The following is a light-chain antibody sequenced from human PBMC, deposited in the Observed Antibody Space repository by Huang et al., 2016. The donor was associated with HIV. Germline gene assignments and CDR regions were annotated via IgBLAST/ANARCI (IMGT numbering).Light chain of an antibody. CDR1: QSLLHSNGYNY. J-gene: IGKJ5*01. Sequence: DIVMTQSPLSLPVTPGEPASISCKSSQSLLHSNGYNYLDWYLQQPGQSPQLLIYLGSNRAAGVPDRFSGSGSGTDFTLQISRVEAEDVGVYYCMQALQTITFGQGTRLEIE. CDR2: LGS. CDR3: MQALQTIT. V-gene: IGKV2-28*01.